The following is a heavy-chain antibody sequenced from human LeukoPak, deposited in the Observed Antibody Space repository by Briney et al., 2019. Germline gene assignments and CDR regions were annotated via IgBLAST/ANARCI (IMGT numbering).Heavy chain of an antibody. J-gene: IGHJ1*01. CDR1: GFTFSSYG. V-gene: IGHV3-30*02. CDR2: IRYDGSNK. CDR3: AKDSVTGDSEYFQH. Sequence: GGSLRLSYAASGFTFSSYGMHWVRRAPGKGLEWVAFIRYDGSNKYYADSVKGRFTISRDNSKNTLYLQMNGLRAEDTAVYYCAKDSVTGDSEYFQHWGQGTLVTVSS. D-gene: IGHD2-21*02.